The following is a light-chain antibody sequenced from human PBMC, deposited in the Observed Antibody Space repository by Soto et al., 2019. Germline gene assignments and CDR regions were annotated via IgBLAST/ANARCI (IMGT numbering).Light chain of an antibody. J-gene: IGLJ1*01. CDR1: SRDVGVYKY. CDR2: DVI. Sequence: QSALIQPRSVSGSPGQSVTISCTGTSRDVGVYKYVSWYRQYPGKAPKLMIYDVITRPSGVSDRFSGSKSGNTASLTISALHADDEAADYCCSYSGDYTFVFGTGTKLTVL. CDR3: CSYSGDYTFV. V-gene: IGLV2-11*01.